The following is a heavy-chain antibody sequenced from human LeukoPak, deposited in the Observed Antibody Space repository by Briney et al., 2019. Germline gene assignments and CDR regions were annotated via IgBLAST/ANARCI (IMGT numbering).Heavy chain of an antibody. J-gene: IGHJ4*02. CDR2: LYSDGDT. Sequence: GGSLRLSCAASGFTFSSYSMSWVRQAPGGGLHWVSLLYSDGDTYYADSVKGRFTISRDTSKNTLYLQMNSLRVDDTAVYYCARDLYSSAWYGIHWGQGTLVTVSS. D-gene: IGHD6-19*01. V-gene: IGHV3-53*01. CDR1: GFTFSSYS. CDR3: ARDLYSSAWYGIH.